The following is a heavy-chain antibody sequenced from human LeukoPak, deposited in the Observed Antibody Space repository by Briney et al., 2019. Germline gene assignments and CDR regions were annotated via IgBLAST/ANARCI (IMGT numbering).Heavy chain of an antibody. Sequence: SETLSLTCTVSGYSIGSGYYWGWIRQPPGKGLEWIGSIYHSGSTYYNPSLKSRVTISVDTSKNQLSLKLSSVTAADTAVYYCARDDVDTPPFDYLGQGTLVTVSS. CDR2: IYHSGST. J-gene: IGHJ4*02. V-gene: IGHV4-38-2*02. D-gene: IGHD5-18*01. CDR1: GYSIGSGYY. CDR3: ARDDVDTPPFDY.